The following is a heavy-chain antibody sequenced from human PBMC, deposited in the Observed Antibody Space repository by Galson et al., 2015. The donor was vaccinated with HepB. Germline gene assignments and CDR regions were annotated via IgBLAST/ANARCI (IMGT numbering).Heavy chain of an antibody. V-gene: IGHV3-21*01. Sequence: SLRLSCAASGFTFSSYSMNWVRQAPGKGLERVSSISSSSSYIYYADSVKGRFTISRDNAKNSLYLQMNSLRAEDTAVYYCASFYCSSTSCYKVFDYWGQGTLVTVSS. CDR3: ASFYCSSTSCYKVFDY. D-gene: IGHD2-2*02. CDR2: ISSSSSYI. J-gene: IGHJ4*02. CDR1: GFTFSSYS.